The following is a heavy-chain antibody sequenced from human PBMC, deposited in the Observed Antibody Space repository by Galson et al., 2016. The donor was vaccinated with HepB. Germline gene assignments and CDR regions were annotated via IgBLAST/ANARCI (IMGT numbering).Heavy chain of an antibody. CDR3: AREQVPPAWESYYYSYYYGLDV. J-gene: IGHJ6*02. V-gene: IGHV3-7*03. CDR2: INQDGSEK. D-gene: IGHD2-2*01. Sequence: SLRLSCAVSGFTFTSYWMSWVRQAPGKGLEGVANINQDGSEKYHVDLVTGRCTITRDKAKDSLYLQMNSLRAEDAAVYYCAREQVPPAWESYYYSYYYGLDVWGQGTTVTVSS. CDR1: GFTFTSYW.